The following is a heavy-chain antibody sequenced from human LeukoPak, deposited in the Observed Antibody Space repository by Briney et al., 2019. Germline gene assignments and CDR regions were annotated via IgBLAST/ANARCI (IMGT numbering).Heavy chain of an antibody. CDR3: ARGIAVAGTTGGYCDY. CDR2: IWHDGSNE. D-gene: IGHD6-19*01. V-gene: IGHV3-33*01. Sequence: PGRSLRLSCAASGFNFSNYGMNWVRQAPGKGLEWVAVIWHDGSNEYYADSVKGRFTISRDNSENTLYLQMNSLGAEDTAFYYCARGIAVAGTTGGYCDYWGQGALVTVSS. CDR1: GFNFSNYG. J-gene: IGHJ4*02.